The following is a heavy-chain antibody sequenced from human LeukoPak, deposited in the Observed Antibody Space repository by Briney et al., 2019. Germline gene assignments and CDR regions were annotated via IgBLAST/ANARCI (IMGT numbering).Heavy chain of an antibody. Sequence: GGSLRLSCAGSGFTFSRYALSWVRQAPGKGLEWVSLISGNGGTTYYVDSVKGRFTISRDNSKNTLYLQMNSLRAEDTAVYSCAKDNGAGNFDYWGLGTLVTVSS. CDR3: AKDNGAGNFDY. CDR1: GFTFSRYA. CDR2: ISGNGGTT. V-gene: IGHV3-23*01. J-gene: IGHJ4*02. D-gene: IGHD1-26*01.